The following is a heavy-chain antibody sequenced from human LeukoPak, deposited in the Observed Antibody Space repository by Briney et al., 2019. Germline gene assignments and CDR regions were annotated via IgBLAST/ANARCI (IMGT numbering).Heavy chain of an antibody. V-gene: IGHV1-2*02. Sequence: ASVKVSCKASGYTFTGYYMHWVRQTPGQGLEWMGCINPNSGGTNYAQKFQGRVTMTRDTSISTAYMELTRLRSDDTAVYYCARGHCSSTSCLELDYWGQGTLVTVSS. CDR3: ARGHCSSTSCLELDY. D-gene: IGHD2-2*01. CDR2: INPNSGGT. CDR1: GYTFTGYY. J-gene: IGHJ4*02.